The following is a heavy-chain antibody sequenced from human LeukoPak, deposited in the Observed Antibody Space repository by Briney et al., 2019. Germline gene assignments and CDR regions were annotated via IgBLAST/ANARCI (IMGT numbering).Heavy chain of an antibody. CDR3: ARDEGYYLYMDV. Sequence: ASVNVSYMATGYTFSNYFIRGVRQSPGQGVEWMGIINPSGGSTNCAQKLYQRASTTRDTSRSTVYMELSSLRSEDTAVYYCARDEGYYLYMDVWGNGRKFSVSS. CDR2: INPSGGST. CDR1: GYTFSNYF. V-gene: IGHV1-46*01. J-gene: IGHJ6*03.